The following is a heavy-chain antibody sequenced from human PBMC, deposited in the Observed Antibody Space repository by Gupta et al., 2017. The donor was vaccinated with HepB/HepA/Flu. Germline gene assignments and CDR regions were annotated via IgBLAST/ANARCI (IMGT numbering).Heavy chain of an antibody. CDR3: ARVGDGPGDALDI. Sequence: EVQLVESGGGLVKPGGSLRLSCASSGITFSRYSMNWVRQAPGKGLEWVSSISSGSSYIYYSESVKGRFTISRDNAKNSLYLQMNSLRVEDTAVYDCARVGDGPGDALDIWGQGTMVTVSS. J-gene: IGHJ3*02. CDR1: GITFSRYS. V-gene: IGHV3-21*01. CDR2: ISSGSSYI. D-gene: IGHD3-10*01.